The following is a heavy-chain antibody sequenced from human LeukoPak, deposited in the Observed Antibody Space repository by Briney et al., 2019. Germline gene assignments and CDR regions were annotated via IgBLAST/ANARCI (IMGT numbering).Heavy chain of an antibody. Sequence: GVSVKVSCKASGYTFTSYGISWVRQAPGQGLEWMGWISAYNGNTNYAQKLQGRVTMTTDTSTSTAYMELRSLRSDDTAVYYCARDRGSYGAAYYFDYWGQGTLVTVSS. CDR1: GYTFTSYG. J-gene: IGHJ4*02. V-gene: IGHV1-18*01. CDR3: ARDRGSYGAAYYFDY. CDR2: ISAYNGNT. D-gene: IGHD1-26*01.